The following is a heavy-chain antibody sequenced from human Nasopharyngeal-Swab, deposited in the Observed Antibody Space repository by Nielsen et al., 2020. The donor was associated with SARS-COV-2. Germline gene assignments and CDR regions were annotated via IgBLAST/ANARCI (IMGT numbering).Heavy chain of an antibody. D-gene: IGHD6-19*01. J-gene: IGHJ4*02. Sequence: QMPVEGLEWIGSIYSSGSTYYNPSLKSRVTISVDTSKNQFSLKLSSVTAADTAVYYCARRGRIAVAGFFDYWGQGTLVTVSS. CDR3: ARRGRIAVAGFFDY. V-gene: IGHV4-39*01. CDR2: IYSSGST.